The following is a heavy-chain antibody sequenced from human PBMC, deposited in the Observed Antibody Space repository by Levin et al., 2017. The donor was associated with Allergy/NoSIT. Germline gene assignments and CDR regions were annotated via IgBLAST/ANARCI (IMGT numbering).Heavy chain of an antibody. CDR2: ISSRGTNV. V-gene: IGHV3-30-3*01. J-gene: IGHJ4*02. D-gene: IGHD6-13*01. Sequence: LSGGSLRLSCAASGFAFSSYVMHWVRQAPGKGLEWVAFISSRGTNVLYADAVRGRFTISRDNSKNTLNLEMSSLRPDDTAVYYCARVGSSWTFDYWGQGTVVTVSS. CDR1: GFAFSSYV. CDR3: ARVGSSWTFDY.